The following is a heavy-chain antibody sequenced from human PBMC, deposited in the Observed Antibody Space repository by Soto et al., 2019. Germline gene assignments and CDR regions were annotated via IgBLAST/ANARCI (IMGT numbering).Heavy chain of an antibody. CDR1: GGTFSSYA. V-gene: IGHV1-69*13. D-gene: IGHD2-2*01. CDR3: ARHDCISTSCYYYYYYGMDV. Sequence: SVKVSCTASGGTFSSYAISWVRLAPGQGLEWMGGIIPIFGTANYAQKFQGRVTITADESTSTAYMELSSLRSEDMAVYYCARHDCISTSCYYYYYYGMDVWGQGTTVTVSS. CDR2: IIPIFGTA. J-gene: IGHJ6*02.